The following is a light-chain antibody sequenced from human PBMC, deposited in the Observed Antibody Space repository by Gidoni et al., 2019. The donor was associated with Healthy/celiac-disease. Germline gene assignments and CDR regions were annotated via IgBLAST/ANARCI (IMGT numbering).Light chain of an antibody. Sequence: EIAMTQSPATLSVSPGERATLSCRASQSVSSNLAWYQQKPGQAPRLLIYGASTRATGIPARFSGSGSGTEFTLTISSLQYEDFAVYYCQQYNNWPPWTFGQXTKVEIK. V-gene: IGKV3-15*01. CDR3: QQYNNWPPWT. CDR1: QSVSSN. CDR2: GAS. J-gene: IGKJ1*01.